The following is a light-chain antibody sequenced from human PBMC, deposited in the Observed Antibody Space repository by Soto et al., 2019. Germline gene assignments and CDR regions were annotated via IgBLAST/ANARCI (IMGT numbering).Light chain of an antibody. V-gene: IGLV1-51*01. CDR2: DDY. CDR3: GSWDSSLSAYV. CDR1: SSNIRGNY. J-gene: IGLJ1*01. Sequence: QSVMMQPPSVSAAPGQRVTIYCSGRSSNIRGNYVSWYQELPGTAPKLLFYDDYKRPSGIPDRFSGSKSGTSATLGITGFQHGEGADYYCGSWDSSLSAYVVGTGAQLTVL.